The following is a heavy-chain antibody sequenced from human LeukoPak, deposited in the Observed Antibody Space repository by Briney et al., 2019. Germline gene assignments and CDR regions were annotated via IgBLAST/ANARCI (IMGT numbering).Heavy chain of an antibody. V-gene: IGHV3-30*02. CDR1: GFTSSSFG. Sequence: PGGSLRLSCAASGFTSSSFGMHWVRQAPGKGLEWVAFIRYDGSNKYYIDSVKGRFTISRDNSKNTLFLQMNSLRPEDTAVYYCARDPGHYYYDSSGLPFYWFDPWGQGTLVTVSS. D-gene: IGHD3-22*01. J-gene: IGHJ5*02. CDR2: IRYDGSNK. CDR3: ARDPGHYYYDSSGLPFYWFDP.